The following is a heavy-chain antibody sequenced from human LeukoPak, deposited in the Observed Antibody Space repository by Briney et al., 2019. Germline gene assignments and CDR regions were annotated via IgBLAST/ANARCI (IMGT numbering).Heavy chain of an antibody. D-gene: IGHD2-2*02. CDR1: GFTVSSNY. Sequence: GGSLRLSCAASGFTVSSNYMSWVRQAPGKGLEWVSVIYGGGRTYYADSVKGRFTISRDNSKNTLYLQMNSLRAEDTAVYYCAKDLSYCSSTSCYRGGDWFDPWGQGTLVTVSS. CDR3: AKDLSYCSSTSCYRGGDWFDP. J-gene: IGHJ5*02. CDR2: IYGGGRT. V-gene: IGHV3-66*01.